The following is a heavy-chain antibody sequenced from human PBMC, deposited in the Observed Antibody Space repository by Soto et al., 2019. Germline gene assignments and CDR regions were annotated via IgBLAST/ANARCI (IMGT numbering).Heavy chain of an antibody. CDR2: INPSDGAT. Sequence: ASVKVSCKASGYTLTRYLMHWVRQAPGQGLEWMGVINPSDGATSYAQKFQGRVTMTRDTSTTTVYMELSSLRSEDTAVYYCTREMASTYYFDYWGQGTMVTVSS. D-gene: IGHD2-8*01. V-gene: IGHV1-46*03. CDR3: TREMASTYYFDY. J-gene: IGHJ4*02. CDR1: GYTLTRYL.